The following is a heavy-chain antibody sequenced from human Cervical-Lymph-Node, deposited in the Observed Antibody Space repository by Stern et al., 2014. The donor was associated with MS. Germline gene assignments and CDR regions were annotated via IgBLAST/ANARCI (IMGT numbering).Heavy chain of an antibody. J-gene: IGHJ4*02. V-gene: IGHV3-23*01. CDR1: GFSFSSYA. CDR3: ATSPTTAITIFGEVTGRYYFDY. CDR2: ISGGGGGT. D-gene: IGHD3-3*01. Sequence: EVQLLESGGGLVQPGESLRLSCAASGFSFSSYAMSWVRQAPGRGLEWVSAISGGGGGTYYAESVKGRFTISRDNSKNTLFLQMNSLIAEDTAIYYCATSPTTAITIFGEVTGRYYFDYWGQGTLVTLSS.